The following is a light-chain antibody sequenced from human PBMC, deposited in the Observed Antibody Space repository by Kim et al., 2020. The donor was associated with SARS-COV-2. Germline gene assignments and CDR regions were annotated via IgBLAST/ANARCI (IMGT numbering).Light chain of an antibody. V-gene: IGKV1-27*01. CDR3: QKYNSAPWT. J-gene: IGKJ1*01. CDR2: AAS. CDR1: QDIANS. Sequence: ASFGDRVTITCRASQDIANSLAWYQQKPGKVPQVLIYAASTSQSGVPSRFSGSGSGTDFTLTIGSLQTEDVATYYCQKYNSAPWTFGPGTKVDIK.